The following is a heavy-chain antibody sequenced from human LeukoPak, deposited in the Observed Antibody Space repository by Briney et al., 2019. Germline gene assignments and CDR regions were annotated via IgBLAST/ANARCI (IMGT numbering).Heavy chain of an antibody. CDR1: GGSISGDY. CDR3: ARHTAMGSPLHH. CDR2: MYYSGTYSGST. V-gene: IGHV4-39*01. D-gene: IGHD5-18*01. J-gene: IGHJ5*02. Sequence: PSETLSLTCTVPGGSISGDYWGWIRQPPGKGLEWIGSMYYSGTYSGSTYQNPSLKSRVTISVDTSKNQFSLKVTSVTAADTAVYYCARHTAMGSPLHHWGQGTRVTVSS.